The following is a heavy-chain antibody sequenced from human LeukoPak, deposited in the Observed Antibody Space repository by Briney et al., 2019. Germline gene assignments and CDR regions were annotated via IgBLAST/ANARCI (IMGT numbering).Heavy chain of an antibody. CDR1: GFTFSDYI. Sequence: GGSLRLSCAASGFTFSDYIMTWVRQAPGKGLEWVSGISESGGSAYYADSVKGRFTISRDNSKNTLHLQMNSLRAEDTAVYYCAKGRGWYRSFDYWGQGTLVTVSS. D-gene: IGHD6-19*01. V-gene: IGHV3-23*01. CDR3: AKGRGWYRSFDY. J-gene: IGHJ4*02. CDR2: ISESGGSA.